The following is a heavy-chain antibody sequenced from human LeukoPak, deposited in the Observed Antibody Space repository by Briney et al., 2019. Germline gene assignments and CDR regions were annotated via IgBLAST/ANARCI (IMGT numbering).Heavy chain of an antibody. CDR1: GYTFTSYG. CDR2: ISAYNGNT. V-gene: IGHV1-18*01. CDR3: ARAEVPLNVSDIVVVPTI. D-gene: IGHD2-2*01. J-gene: IGHJ3*02. Sequence: ASVKVSCKASGYTFTSYGISWVRQAPGQGLEWMGWISAYNGNTNYAQKLQGRVTMTTDTSTSTAYMELRSLRSDDTAVYYCARAEVPLNVSDIVVVPTIWGQGTMVTVSS.